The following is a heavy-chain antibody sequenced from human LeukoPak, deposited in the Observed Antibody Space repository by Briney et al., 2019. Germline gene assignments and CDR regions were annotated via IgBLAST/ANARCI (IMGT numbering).Heavy chain of an antibody. J-gene: IGHJ4*02. CDR3: AKDRLLWFGDPGVVDY. CDR1: GFTFSSYA. CDR2: ISYDGSNK. Sequence: GGSLRLSCAASGFTFSSYAMHWVRQAPGKGLEWVAVISYDGSNKYYADSVKGRFTISRGNSKNTLYLQMNSLRAEDTAVYYCAKDRLLWFGDPGVVDYWGQGTLVTVSS. V-gene: IGHV3-30-3*01. D-gene: IGHD3-10*01.